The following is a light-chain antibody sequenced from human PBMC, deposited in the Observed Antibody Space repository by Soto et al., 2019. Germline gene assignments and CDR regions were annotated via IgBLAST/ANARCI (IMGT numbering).Light chain of an antibody. CDR2: EDT. CDR3: CSYAGSGTFV. Sequence: QSVLTQPASVPGSPGQSITISCTGTSSDVGSYDLVSWYQQPPGKAPKLMIYEDTKRPSGISTRFSGSKSGNAASLTISGLQAEDEADYYCCSYAGSGTFVFGTGTKLTVL. CDR1: SSDVGSYDL. V-gene: IGLV2-23*01. J-gene: IGLJ1*01.